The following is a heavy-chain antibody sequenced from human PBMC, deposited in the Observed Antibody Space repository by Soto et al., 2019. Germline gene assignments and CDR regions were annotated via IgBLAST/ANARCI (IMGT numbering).Heavy chain of an antibody. CDR2: TIPVFNPA. J-gene: IGHJ3*02. Sequence: QVQLEQSGAEVTKPGSSVTVSCKASGGTLSDHGVAWLRQAPGQGLEWMGGTIPVFNPAEYAQKFQGRVTVTADKFTNIAYMELSSLRSEDTAFYFCARGVYGAGNYYTGPSAFDIWGQGTMVIVSS. CDR3: ARGVYGAGNYYTGPSAFDI. CDR1: GGTLSDHG. V-gene: IGHV1-69*06. D-gene: IGHD3-10*01.